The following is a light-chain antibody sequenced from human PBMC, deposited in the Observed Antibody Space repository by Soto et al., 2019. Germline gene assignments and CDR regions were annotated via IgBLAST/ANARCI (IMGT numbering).Light chain of an antibody. CDR1: SGFVGSFSL. CDR3: CLYIGATTYV. J-gene: IGLJ1*01. Sequence: QSALAQPASVSGSPGQSITISCTGTSGFVGSFSLVSWYQQHPGKAPKVIISEGHRRPSGVPDRFSGYTSVNSASLTIAGLQADDADDYYCCLYIGATTYVFGTGTKVTVL. CDR2: EGH. V-gene: IGLV2-23*01.